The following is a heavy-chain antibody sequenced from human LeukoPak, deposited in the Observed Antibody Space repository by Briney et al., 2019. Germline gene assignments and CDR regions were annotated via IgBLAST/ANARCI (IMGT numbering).Heavy chain of an antibody. CDR1: GFTFSSYG. CDR3: ASLWEGGY. J-gene: IGHJ4*02. V-gene: IGHV3-30*02. CDR2: IRYDGSNK. Sequence: GGSLRLSCAASGFTFSSYGMHWVRQAPGKGLEWVAFIRYDGSNKYYADSVKGRFTISRDNAKNSLYLQMNSLRADETAVYYCASLWEGGYWGQGTLVTVSS. D-gene: IGHD3-16*01.